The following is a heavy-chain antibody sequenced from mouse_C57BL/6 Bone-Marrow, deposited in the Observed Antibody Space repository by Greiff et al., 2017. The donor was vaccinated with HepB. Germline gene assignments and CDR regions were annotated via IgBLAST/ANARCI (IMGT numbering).Heavy chain of an antibody. CDR2: IYPGSGST. CDR3: ASGATAAY. V-gene: IGHV1-55*01. J-gene: IGHJ3*01. CDR1: GYTFTSYW. Sequence: QVQLQQPGAELVKPGASVKMSCKASGYTFTSYWITWVKQRPGQGLEWIGDIYPGSGSTNYNEKFKSKATLTVDKSSSTAYMQLSSLTSEDSAVYYCASGATAAYWGQGTLVTVSA. D-gene: IGHD1-2*01.